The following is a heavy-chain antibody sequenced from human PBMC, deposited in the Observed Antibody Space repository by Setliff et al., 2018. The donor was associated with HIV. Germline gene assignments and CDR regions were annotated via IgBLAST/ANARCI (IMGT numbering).Heavy chain of an antibody. V-gene: IGHV1-18*01. CDR2: ISAYNDNT. CDR1: GYTFTSYG. CDR3: ARDSREGGYDQYYYYYGMDA. Sequence: ASVKVSCKASGYTFTSYGISWVRQAPGQGLEWMGWISAYNDNTNYAQKLQGRVTMTTDTSTSTAYMELRSLRSDDTAVYYCARDSREGGYDQYYYYYGMDAWGQGTTVTVSS. J-gene: IGHJ6*02. D-gene: IGHD5-12*01.